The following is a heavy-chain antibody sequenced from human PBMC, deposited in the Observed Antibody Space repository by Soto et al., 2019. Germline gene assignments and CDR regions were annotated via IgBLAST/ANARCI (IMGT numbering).Heavy chain of an antibody. Sequence: SETLSLTCAVYGGSFSGYYWSWIRQPPGKGLEWVGVINHSGSTNYNASLKSRVTISVETSKNQFSLKMSTVSAAVTALYYCARVMLTVATMNDYYDGMDVWGHGTTVTVSS. CDR3: ARVMLTVATMNDYYDGMDV. V-gene: IGHV4-34*01. CDR2: INHSGST. CDR1: GGSFSGYY. J-gene: IGHJ6*02. D-gene: IGHD5-12*01.